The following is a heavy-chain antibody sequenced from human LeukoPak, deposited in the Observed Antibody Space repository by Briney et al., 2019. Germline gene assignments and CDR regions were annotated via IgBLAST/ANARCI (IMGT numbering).Heavy chain of an antibody. D-gene: IGHD3-22*01. J-gene: IGHJ4*02. Sequence: SGGSLRLSCAASGFTFSSYWMNWARQAPGKGLEWVSLIYSGGSTYYADSVKGRFTISRDNSKNTLYLQMNSLRAEDTAVYYCARGVSYYYDSSGYPYYFDYWGQGTLVTVSS. V-gene: IGHV3-53*01. CDR3: ARGVSYYYDSSGYPYYFDY. CDR1: GFTFSSYW. CDR2: IYSGGST.